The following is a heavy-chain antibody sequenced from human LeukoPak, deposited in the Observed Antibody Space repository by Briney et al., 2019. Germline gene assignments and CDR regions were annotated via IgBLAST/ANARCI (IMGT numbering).Heavy chain of an antibody. V-gene: IGHV3-23*01. D-gene: IGHD6-13*01. J-gene: IGHJ4*02. CDR1: RFTFSSYA. CDR2: ISGSGGST. CDR3: AKGAGGRGAFDY. Sequence: PGGSLRLSCAASRFTFSSYAMSWVRQAPGKGLEWVSGISGSGGSTNYADSVKGRFTISRDNSKNTLYLQMNSLRAEDTAVYYCAKGAGGRGAFDYWGQGTLVTVSS.